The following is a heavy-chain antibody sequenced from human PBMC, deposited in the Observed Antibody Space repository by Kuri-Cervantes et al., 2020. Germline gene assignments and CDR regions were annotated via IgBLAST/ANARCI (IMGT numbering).Heavy chain of an antibody. Sequence: SETLSLTCTVSGGSISSSSYYWGWIRQPPGKGLEWIGSIYYSGSTYYNPSLKSRVTISVDTSKNQFSLKLSSVTAADTAVYYCARESPREGGFVDPWGQGTLVTVSS. J-gene: IGHJ5*02. V-gene: IGHV4-39*02. CDR3: ARESPREGGFVDP. D-gene: IGHD3-16*01. CDR1: GGSISSSSYY. CDR2: IYYSGST.